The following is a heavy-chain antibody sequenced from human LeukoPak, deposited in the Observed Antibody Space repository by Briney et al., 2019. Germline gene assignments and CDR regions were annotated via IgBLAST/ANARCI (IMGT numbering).Heavy chain of an antibody. Sequence: SVKVSCKASGGTFSSYAISWVRQAPGQGLEWMGRIIPIFGTANYAQKFQGRVTITTDESTSTAYMELSSLRSEDTAVYYCSSGHLGAFDIWGQGTMVTVSS. D-gene: IGHD6-19*01. CDR2: IIPIFGTA. CDR3: SSGHLGAFDI. V-gene: IGHV1-69*05. CDR1: GGTFSSYA. J-gene: IGHJ3*02.